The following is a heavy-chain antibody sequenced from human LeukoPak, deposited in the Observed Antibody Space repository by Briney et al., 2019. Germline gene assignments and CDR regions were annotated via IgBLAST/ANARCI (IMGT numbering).Heavy chain of an antibody. CDR3: ARAYDSSGYYYPAFDI. CDR2: ISAYNGNT. CDR1: GYTFTSYG. D-gene: IGHD3-22*01. J-gene: IGHJ3*02. V-gene: IGHV1-18*01. Sequence: ASVKVSCKTSGYTFTSYGISWVRQAPGQGLEWMGWISAYNGNTHSAQKLQGRVTMTTDTSTSTAYMELRSLRSDDTAVYYCARAYDSSGYYYPAFDIWGQGTMVTVSS.